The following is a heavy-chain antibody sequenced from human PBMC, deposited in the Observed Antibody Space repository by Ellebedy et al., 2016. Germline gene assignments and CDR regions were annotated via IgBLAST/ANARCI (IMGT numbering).Heavy chain of an antibody. CDR3: ARSDSKYDYVWGSYRYGPIDY. Sequence: KVSXXGSGYNFAGHWIAWVRQMPGKGLEWMGIIYPGDSDTTYSPPFQGQVTISVDKSISTAYLQWSSLKASDTAMYYCARSDSKYDYVWGSYRYGPIDYWGQGTLVIVSS. D-gene: IGHD3-16*02. V-gene: IGHV5-51*01. J-gene: IGHJ4*02. CDR2: IYPGDSDT. CDR1: GYNFAGHW.